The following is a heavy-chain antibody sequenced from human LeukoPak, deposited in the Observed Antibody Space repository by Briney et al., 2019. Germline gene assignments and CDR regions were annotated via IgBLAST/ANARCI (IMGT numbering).Heavy chain of an antibody. D-gene: IGHD2-8*01. J-gene: IGHJ4*02. CDR2: ISGSGGST. CDR1: GFTFSSYA. CDR3: AKGPNELGFDY. V-gene: IGHV3-23*01. Sequence: GESLKISCAASGFTFSSYAMSWVRQAPGKGLEWVSAISGSGGSTYYADSVKGRFTISRDNSKNTLYLQMNSLRAEDTAVYYCAKGPNELGFDYWGQGTLVTVSS.